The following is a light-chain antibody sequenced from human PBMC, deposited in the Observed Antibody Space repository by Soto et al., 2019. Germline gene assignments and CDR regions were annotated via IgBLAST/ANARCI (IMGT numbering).Light chain of an antibody. V-gene: IGKV3-15*01. Sequence: EIVMTQSPATLSVSPGERATLSCRASQSVSSNLAWYQQKPGQAPRLLIYGASTRATGIPARFSGSGSGTEFTLTISSLQSEDFAVYYCQKYNKGRTFGQGTKVEIK. CDR1: QSVSSN. J-gene: IGKJ1*01. CDR2: GAS. CDR3: QKYNKGRT.